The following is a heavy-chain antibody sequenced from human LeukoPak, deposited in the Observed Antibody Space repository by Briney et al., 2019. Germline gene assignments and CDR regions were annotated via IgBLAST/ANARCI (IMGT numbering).Heavy chain of an antibody. CDR1: GGSTSTSEYY. CDR3: VSYEKSSFFYFFDN. Sequence: SETLSLTCTVSGGSTSTSEYYGGWLRQPPGKGLEWIGSFYFTGTPYYNSSLESRATISGDTSKNQYFLSLRSMTAADAAVYYCVSYEKSSFFYFFDNLGQGVQVTVSS. V-gene: IGHV4-39*01. J-gene: IGHJ4*02. CDR2: FYFTGTP. D-gene: IGHD2-2*01.